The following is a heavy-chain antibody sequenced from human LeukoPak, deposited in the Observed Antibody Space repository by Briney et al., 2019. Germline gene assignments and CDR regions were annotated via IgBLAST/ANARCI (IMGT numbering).Heavy chain of an antibody. CDR1: GFTFSSYV. CDR2: ISYDGSNE. Sequence: GGSLRLSCAASGFTFSSYVMHWVRQAPGKGLEWVAIISYDGSNEYYADSVKGRFTISRDNSKNTLYLQMNSLRAEDTAVYYCAVTGYSSRSPNIWGKGTTVTISS. V-gene: IGHV3-30*04. D-gene: IGHD6-13*01. J-gene: IGHJ6*04. CDR3: AVTGYSSRSPNI.